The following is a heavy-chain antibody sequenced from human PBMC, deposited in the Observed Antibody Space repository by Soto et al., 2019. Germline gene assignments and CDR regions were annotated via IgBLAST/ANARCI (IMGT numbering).Heavy chain of an antibody. CDR2: IIPIFGTA. Sequence: SVKVSCKASGGTFSSYAISWVRQAPGQGLEWMGGIIPIFGTANYAQKFQGRVTITADKSTSTAYMELSSLRSEDTAVYYCARAKQLVAHYYYYGMDVWGHGTPVTVYS. J-gene: IGHJ6*02. V-gene: IGHV1-69*06. CDR1: GGTFSSYA. CDR3: ARAKQLVAHYYYYGMDV. D-gene: IGHD6-6*01.